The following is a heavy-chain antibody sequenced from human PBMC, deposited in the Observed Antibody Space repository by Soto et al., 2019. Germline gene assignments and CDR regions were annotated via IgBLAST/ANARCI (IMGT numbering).Heavy chain of an antibody. CDR1: GGSISSSSYY. D-gene: IGHD3-3*01. V-gene: IGHV4-39*01. Sequence: SETLSLTCTVSGGSISSSSYYWGWIRQPPGKGLEWIGSIYYSGSTYYNPSLKSRVTISVDTSKNQFSLKLSFVTAADTAVYYCARISVSNDFWSGNQNWFDPWGQGTLVTVSS. CDR2: IYYSGST. CDR3: ARISVSNDFWSGNQNWFDP. J-gene: IGHJ5*02.